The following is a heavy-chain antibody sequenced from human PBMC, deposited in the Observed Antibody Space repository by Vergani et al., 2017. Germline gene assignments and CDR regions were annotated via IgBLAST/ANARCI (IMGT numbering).Heavy chain of an antibody. CDR1: GGTFSSYP. D-gene: IGHD3-3*01. CDR2: IIPILGTA. Sequence: QVQLVQSGAEVKKPGSSMKVSCKASGGTFSSYPISWLRQAPGQGLKWMGGIIPILGTANYAQNFQGRVTITADESTSTAYMELSSLRSEDTAVYYCARGRGQYYDFWSGYPILDYWGQGTLVTVSS. CDR3: ARGRGQYYDFWSGYPILDY. V-gene: IGHV1-69*01. J-gene: IGHJ4*02.